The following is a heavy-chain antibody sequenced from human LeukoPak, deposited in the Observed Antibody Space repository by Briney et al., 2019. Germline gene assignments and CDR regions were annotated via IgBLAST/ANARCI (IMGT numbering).Heavy chain of an antibody. CDR1: GFTFSSYD. J-gene: IGHJ3*02. D-gene: IGHD3-10*01. Sequence: GGSLRLSCAVSGFTFSSYDMNWVRQAPGKGLEWVAFIRYDGSRKYYADSVKGRFTISRDNAKNSLYLQMNSLRAEDTAVYYCARDPGISDAFDIWGQGTMVTVSS. CDR2: IRYDGSRK. CDR3: ARDPGISDAFDI. V-gene: IGHV3-30*02.